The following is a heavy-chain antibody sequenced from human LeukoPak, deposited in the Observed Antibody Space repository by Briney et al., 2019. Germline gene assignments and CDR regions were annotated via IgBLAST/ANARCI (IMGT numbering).Heavy chain of an antibody. J-gene: IGHJ4*02. CDR2: IYYSGST. D-gene: IGHD3-22*01. V-gene: IGHV4-59*01. CDR3: ARVHYDSSVFFDY. CDR1: GGSISSYY. Sequence: SETLSLTCTVSGGSISSYYWSWIRQPPGKGLEWIGYIYYSGSTNYNPSLKSRVTISVDTSKNQFSLKLSSVTAADTAVYYCARVHYDSSVFFDYWGQGTLVTVSS.